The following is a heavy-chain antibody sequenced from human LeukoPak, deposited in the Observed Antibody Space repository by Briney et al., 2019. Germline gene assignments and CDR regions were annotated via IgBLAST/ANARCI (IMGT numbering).Heavy chain of an antibody. CDR1: GGSISNYY. V-gene: IGHV4-4*07. J-gene: IGHJ6*03. CDR2: IYTSGST. Sequence: PSETLSLTCTVSGGSISNYYWSWIRQPAGKGLEWIGRIYTSGSTNYNPSLKSRVTMSVDTSKNQFSLKLSSVTAADTAVYYCAREKAMDTPYYYYYMDVWGKGTTVTVSS. CDR3: AREKAMDTPYYYYYMDV. D-gene: IGHD5-18*01.